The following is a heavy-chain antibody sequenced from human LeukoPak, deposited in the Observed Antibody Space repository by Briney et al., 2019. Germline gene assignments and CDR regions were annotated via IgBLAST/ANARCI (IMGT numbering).Heavy chain of an antibody. CDR1: GGSISSGDYY. CDR3: ARVATVTYYYYGMDV. V-gene: IGHV4-30-4*01. Sequence: SETLSLTCTVSGGSISSGDYYWSWIRQPPGKGLEWIGYIYYSGSTYYNPSLKSRVTISVDTSKNQFSLKLSSVTAADTAVYYCARVATVTYYYYGMDVWGQGTRSPSP. CDR2: IYYSGST. J-gene: IGHJ6*02. D-gene: IGHD4-17*01.